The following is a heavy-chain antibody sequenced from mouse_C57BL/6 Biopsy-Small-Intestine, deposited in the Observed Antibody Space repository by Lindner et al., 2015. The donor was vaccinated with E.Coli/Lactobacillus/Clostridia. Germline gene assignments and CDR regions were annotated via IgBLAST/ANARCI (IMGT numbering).Heavy chain of an antibody. V-gene: IGHV1-53*01. CDR1: GYTFSIYY. Sequence: SVKVSCKASGYTFSIYYIHWVRQAPGQGPEWMGIINTSGGGTTYAQKFQGRITMTRDTSTSTVYMELSSLTSDDTAVYYCAREFGGTPFDYWGQGTLVTVSS. J-gene: IGHJ4*01. D-gene: IGHD3-3*01. CDR3: AREFGGTPFDY. CDR2: INTSGGGT.